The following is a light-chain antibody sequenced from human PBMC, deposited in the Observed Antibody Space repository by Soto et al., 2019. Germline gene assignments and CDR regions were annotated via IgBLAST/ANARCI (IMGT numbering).Light chain of an antibody. Sequence: EIVLTQSPATLSLSPGERATLSCRASQSVSRYLAWYQQKPGQAPRLLIYDASNRATGIPARFSGSGSETDFTLTISNLDPEDFAVYYCQQRTLGLTCGPAMKVDLK. CDR1: QSVSRY. CDR3: QQRTLGLT. J-gene: IGKJ3*01. CDR2: DAS. V-gene: IGKV3-11*01.